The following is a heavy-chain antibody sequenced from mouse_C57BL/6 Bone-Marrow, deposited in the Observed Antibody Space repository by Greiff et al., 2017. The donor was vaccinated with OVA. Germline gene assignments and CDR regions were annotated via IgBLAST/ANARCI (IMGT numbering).Heavy chain of an antibody. J-gene: IGHJ2*01. D-gene: IGHD1-1*01. CDR3: SRAYYDSSYEGYFDY. V-gene: IGHV1-15*01. CDR2: IDPETGGT. CDR1: GYTFTDYE. Sequence: VQVVESGAELVRPGASVTLSCKASGYTFTDYEMHWVKQTPVHGLEWIGAIDPETGGTAYNQKFKGKAILTAAKSSSTAYMEIRSLTSADSDVYDCSRAYYDSSYEGYFDYWGQGTTLTVSS.